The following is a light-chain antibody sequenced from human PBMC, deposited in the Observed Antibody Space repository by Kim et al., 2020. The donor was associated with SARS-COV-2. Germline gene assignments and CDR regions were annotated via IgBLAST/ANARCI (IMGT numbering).Light chain of an antibody. CDR3: QSYDSSVSGFVI. CDR2: GNR. CDR1: SSNIGAGYD. Sequence: VNISCTGRSSNIGAGYDVHWYQQVPGTAPKLLIYGNRNRPSGVPDRFSGSKSGTSASLAITGLQAEDEADYYCQSYDSSVSGFVIFGGGTQLTVL. V-gene: IGLV1-40*01. J-gene: IGLJ2*01.